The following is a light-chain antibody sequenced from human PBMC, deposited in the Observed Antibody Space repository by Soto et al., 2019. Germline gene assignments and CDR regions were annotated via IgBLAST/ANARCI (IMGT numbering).Light chain of an antibody. CDR3: CSYVGATTYV. CDR1: SITVGGFNV. CDR2: EGI. Sequence: LTQPASVSGSPGQSITISCTGTSITVGGFNVVSWYQQHPGKAPKVIIYEGIKRPSGVSNRFSGSNSGSTASLTISGLQAEDEADYSCCSYVGATTYVFXTGTKVTVL. J-gene: IGLJ1*01. V-gene: IGLV2-23*01.